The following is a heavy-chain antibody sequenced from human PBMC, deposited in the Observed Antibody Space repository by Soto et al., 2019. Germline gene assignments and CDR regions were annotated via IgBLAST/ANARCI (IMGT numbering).Heavy chain of an antibody. Sequence: SVKVSCKASGFTFTSSAVQWVRQARGQRLEWIGWIVVGSGNTNYAQKFQERVTITRDMSTSTAYIELSSLRSEDTAVYYCAAGKYYDFWSGYPIAKYYFDYWGQGTLVTVSS. CDR2: IVVGSGNT. D-gene: IGHD3-3*01. V-gene: IGHV1-58*01. CDR1: GFTFTSSA. CDR3: AAGKYYDFWSGYPIAKYYFDY. J-gene: IGHJ4*02.